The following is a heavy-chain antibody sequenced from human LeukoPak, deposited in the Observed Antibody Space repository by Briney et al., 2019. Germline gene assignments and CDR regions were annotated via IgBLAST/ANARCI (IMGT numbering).Heavy chain of an antibody. J-gene: IGHJ5*01. CDR3: TTIIITGTFDC. D-gene: IGHD1-20*01. CDR1: GXTFNNAW. CDR2: IKSKTAGGTT. Sequence: GGSLRLSCAASGXTFNNAWMSWVRQAPGKGLEWVGRIKSKTAGGTTDYAAPVRGRFTITRDDSKNTLYLQINSLKTEDTAVYFCTTIIITGTFDCWGQGTLVTVSS. V-gene: IGHV3-15*01.